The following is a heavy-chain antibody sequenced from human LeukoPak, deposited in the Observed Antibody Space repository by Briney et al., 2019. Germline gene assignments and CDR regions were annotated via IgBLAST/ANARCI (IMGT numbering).Heavy chain of an antibody. J-gene: IGHJ4*02. CDR1: GFTFSSYS. CDR2: ISSSSSYI. Sequence: GGSLRLSCAASGFTFSSYSMNWVRQAPGKGLEWVSSISSSSSYIYYADSVKGRFTISRDNAKNSLYLQMNSLRAEDTAVYYCARAGTSIRGIKVYWGQGTLVTVSS. D-gene: IGHD3-10*01. CDR3: ARAGTSIRGIKVY. V-gene: IGHV3-21*04.